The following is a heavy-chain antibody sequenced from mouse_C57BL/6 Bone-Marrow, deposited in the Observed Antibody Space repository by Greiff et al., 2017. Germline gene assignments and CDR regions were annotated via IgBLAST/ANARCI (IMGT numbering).Heavy chain of an antibody. Sequence: EVQLVESGPGLVKPSQSLSLTCSVTGYSITSGYYWNWIRQFPGNKLEWMGYISYDGSNNYNPSLKNRISITRDTSKNQFFLKLNSVTTEDTATYYCARDPHYYGRGDYWGQGTTLTVSS. CDR3: ARDPHYYGRGDY. CDR2: ISYDGSN. D-gene: IGHD1-1*01. CDR1: GYSITSGYY. J-gene: IGHJ2*01. V-gene: IGHV3-6*01.